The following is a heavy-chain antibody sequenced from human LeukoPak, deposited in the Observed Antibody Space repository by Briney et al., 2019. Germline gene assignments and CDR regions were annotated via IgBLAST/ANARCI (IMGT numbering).Heavy chain of an antibody. CDR1: GGSISRYY. D-gene: IGHD1-26*01. Sequence: SETLSLTCTVPGGSISRYYWSWIRQPAGKGLECIGRIYSCGSTNYNPSLKRRVTMSVDTSKNQFSLKLSSVTAADTAVYYCARGVDGSKRTREFDYWDRETLVTAYS. CDR3: ARGVDGSKRTREFDY. V-gene: IGHV4-4*07. CDR2: IYSCGST. J-gene: IGHJ4*02.